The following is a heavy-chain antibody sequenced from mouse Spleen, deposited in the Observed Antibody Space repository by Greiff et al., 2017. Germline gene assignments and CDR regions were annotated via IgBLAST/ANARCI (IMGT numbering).Heavy chain of an antibody. Sequence: VQLQQSGPELVKPGASVKISCKASGYTFTDYYMNWVKQSHGKSLEWIGDINPNNGGTSYNQKFKGKATLTVDKSSSTAYMELRSLTSEDSAVYYCARYEGRDGYGLAYWGQGTLVTVSA. V-gene: IGHV1-26*01. CDR1: GYTFTDYY. CDR2: INPNNGGT. CDR3: ARYEGRDGYGLAY. D-gene: IGHD2-2*01. J-gene: IGHJ3*01.